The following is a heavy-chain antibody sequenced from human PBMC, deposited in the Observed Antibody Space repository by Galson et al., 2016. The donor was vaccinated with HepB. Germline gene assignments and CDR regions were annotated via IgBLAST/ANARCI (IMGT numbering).Heavy chain of an antibody. J-gene: IGHJ4*02. V-gene: IGHV3-23*01. CDR1: GFTFSAYA. CDR2: ISGSSVTI. D-gene: IGHD1-26*01. CDR3: AKHPAKGTVDYSDY. Sequence: SLRLSCAASGFTFSAYAMTWVRQAPGKGLEWVSGISGSSVTINYADSVQGRFTISRDNSRNTPYLQMNSLRAEDTAIYYWAKHPAKGTVDYSDYWGPGTLVTVSS.